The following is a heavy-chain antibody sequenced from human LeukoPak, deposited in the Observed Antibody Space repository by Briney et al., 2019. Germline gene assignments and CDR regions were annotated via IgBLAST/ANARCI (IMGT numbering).Heavy chain of an antibody. CDR2: ITRSSSYI. CDR3: ARGRNKMLRGAIGADTKYYSCYYMDV. V-gene: IGHV3-21*01. Sequence: GGSLRLSCAASGFTFSSYSMNWVRQAPGKGLQWVSSITRSSSYIYYADSVKGRFTISRDNAKNSLYLQMNSLRAEDTAVYYCARGRNKMLRGAIGADTKYYSCYYMDVWGKGTTVTVSS. J-gene: IGHJ6*03. D-gene: IGHD3-10*01. CDR1: GFTFSSYS.